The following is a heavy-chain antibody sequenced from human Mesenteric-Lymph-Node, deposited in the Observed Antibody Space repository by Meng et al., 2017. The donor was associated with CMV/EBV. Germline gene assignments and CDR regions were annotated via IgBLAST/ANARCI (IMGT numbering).Heavy chain of an antibody. D-gene: IGHD3-16*01. CDR2: IYNDGRT. V-gene: IGHV3-53*01. J-gene: IGHJ4*02. CDR3: HGFGGNSF. Sequence: GESLKISCAASGFTFSSYEMNWVRQAPGKGLEWVSVIYNDGRTGYADSVKGRFAISRDNSINRDYLQMNGLRVEDTAMYFCHGFGGNSFWGQGTLVTVSS. CDR1: GFTFSSYE.